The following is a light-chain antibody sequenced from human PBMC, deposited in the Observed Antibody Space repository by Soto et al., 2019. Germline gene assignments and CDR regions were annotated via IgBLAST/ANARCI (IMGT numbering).Light chain of an antibody. Sequence: EIVLTQSPATLSLSPGERATLSCRASQSVSRYLAWYQQKPGQAPRLLIYDASNRATGIPARYSGSGSGTDFTLTISSLAPEDSAVYYCQQRSDWPSTFGGGTKVQIK. CDR1: QSVSRY. CDR2: DAS. CDR3: QQRSDWPST. V-gene: IGKV3-11*01. J-gene: IGKJ4*01.